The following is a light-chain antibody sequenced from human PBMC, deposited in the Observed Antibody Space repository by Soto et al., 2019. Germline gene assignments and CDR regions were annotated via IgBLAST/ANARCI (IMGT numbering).Light chain of an antibody. CDR1: SSNIGAEYD. J-gene: IGLJ3*02. Sequence: QSVLTQPPSVSGAPGQRVAISCTGSSSNIGAEYDVHWYQQLPGTAPKRLIYGDNNRPSGVPDRFSASKSGNTASLTVSGLQAEDEADYYCSSFVAGNNYWVFGGGTKLTVL. CDR2: GDN. V-gene: IGLV1-40*01. CDR3: SSFVAGNNYWV.